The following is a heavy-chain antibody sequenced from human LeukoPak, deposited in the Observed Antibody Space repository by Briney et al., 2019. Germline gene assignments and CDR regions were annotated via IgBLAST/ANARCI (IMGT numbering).Heavy chain of an antibody. Sequence: GGSLRLSCAASGFTFSSYWMHWVRQAPGKGLVWVSRINSDGSSTSYADSVKGRFTISRDNSQNTLYLHMNSLRADDTAVYYCAKGGDGYNYVWDYYYYMDVWGKGTTVTISS. CDR2: INSDGSST. J-gene: IGHJ6*03. D-gene: IGHD5-24*01. CDR1: GFTFSSYW. V-gene: IGHV3-74*01. CDR3: AKGGDGYNYVWDYYYYMDV.